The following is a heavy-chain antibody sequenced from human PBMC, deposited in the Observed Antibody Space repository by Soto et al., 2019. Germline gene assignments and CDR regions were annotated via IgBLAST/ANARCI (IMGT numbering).Heavy chain of an antibody. Sequence: SETLSLTCTVSGGSISSSSYYWGWIRQPPGKGLEWIGSIYYSGGTYYNPSLKSRVTISVDTSKNQFSLKLSSVTAADTAVYYCASQPGGYYYYMDVWGKGTTVTVSS. CDR1: GGSISSSSYY. CDR2: IYYSGGT. J-gene: IGHJ6*03. CDR3: ASQPGGYYYYMDV. D-gene: IGHD2-2*01. V-gene: IGHV4-39*01.